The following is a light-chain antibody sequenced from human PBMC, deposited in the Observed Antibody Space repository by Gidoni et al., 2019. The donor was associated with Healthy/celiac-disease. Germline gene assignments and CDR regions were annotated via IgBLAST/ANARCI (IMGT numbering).Light chain of an antibody. CDR1: QFLYSSNNKNY. Sequence: DIVMTQSPDSLAVSLGERATINCKSSQFLYSSNNKNYLAWYQQKPGQPPKLLIYWASTRESGVPDRFSGSGSGTDFTLTISSLQAEDVAVYYCQQYYSTPYSFXQXTKLEIK. J-gene: IGKJ2*03. CDR2: WAS. V-gene: IGKV4-1*01. CDR3: QQYYSTPYS.